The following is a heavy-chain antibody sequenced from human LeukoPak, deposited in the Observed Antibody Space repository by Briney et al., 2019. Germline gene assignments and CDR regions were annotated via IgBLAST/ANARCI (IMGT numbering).Heavy chain of an antibody. Sequence: SETLSLTCTVSGGFINSHYWSWIRQPPGKGLECIGYIYYSGSTKYNPSLNSRATISLDTSKNQFFLKLTSVTAADTAVYYCARGDISSWPYYYYYYGMDVWGQGTTVTVSS. J-gene: IGHJ6*02. D-gene: IGHD6-13*01. V-gene: IGHV4-59*11. CDR3: ARGDISSWPYYYYYYGMDV. CDR1: GGFINSHY. CDR2: IYYSGST.